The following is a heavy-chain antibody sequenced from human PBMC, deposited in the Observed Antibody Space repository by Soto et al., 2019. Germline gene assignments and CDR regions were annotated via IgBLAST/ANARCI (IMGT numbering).Heavy chain of an antibody. J-gene: IGHJ6*02. CDR1: GFTVSSYG. D-gene: IGHD2-15*01. V-gene: IGHV3-30*18. CDR2: ISYDGSNK. Sequence: HHGGSLRLSCAASGFTVSSYGMHWVRQAPGKGLEWVAVISYDGSNKYYADSVKGRFTISRDNSKNTLYLQMNSLRAEDTAVYYCAKDLSVVVAPYGMDVWGQGTTVTVSS. CDR3: AKDLSVVVAPYGMDV.